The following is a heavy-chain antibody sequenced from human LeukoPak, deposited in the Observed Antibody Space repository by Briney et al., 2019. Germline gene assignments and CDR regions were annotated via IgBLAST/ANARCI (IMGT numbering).Heavy chain of an antibody. CDR1: GFTFSSYW. CDR3: ARDGYSYGDSSGYYGY. J-gene: IGHJ4*02. V-gene: IGHV3-7*01. Sequence: PGGSLRLSCAASGFTFSSYWMSWVRQAPGKGLEWVANIKQDGSEKYYVDSVKGRFTISRDNAKNSLYLQMNSLSAEDKAVYYCARDGYSYGDSSGYYGYWGQGTLVTVSS. D-gene: IGHD3-22*01. CDR2: IKQDGSEK.